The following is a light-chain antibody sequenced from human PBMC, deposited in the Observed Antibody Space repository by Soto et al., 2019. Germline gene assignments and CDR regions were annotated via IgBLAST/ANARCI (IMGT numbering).Light chain of an antibody. CDR1: QSINTF. V-gene: IGKV1-39*01. J-gene: IGKJ1*01. CDR2: AAS. Sequence: DIQMTQSPSTLSGSVGDRVTITCRASQSINTFLNWYEVKPGKAPKLLIYAASSLQSGVPSRFSGRGSGTDFTLTISSLQPEDFATYYCQQSYSIPWTFGQGTKVDIK. CDR3: QQSYSIPWT.